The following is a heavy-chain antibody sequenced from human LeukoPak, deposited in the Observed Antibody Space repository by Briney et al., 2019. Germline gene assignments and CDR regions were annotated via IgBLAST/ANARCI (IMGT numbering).Heavy chain of an antibody. D-gene: IGHD3-9*01. V-gene: IGHV1-69*13. Sequence: ASVKVSCKASGGSFSSYAISWVRQAPGQGLEWMGGIIPIFGTANYAQKFQGRVTITADESTSTAYMELSSLISEDTAVYYCARSGGRDILTGYYYYYMDVWGKGTTVTVSS. CDR3: ARSGGRDILTGYYYYYMDV. J-gene: IGHJ6*03. CDR1: GGSFSSYA. CDR2: IIPIFGTA.